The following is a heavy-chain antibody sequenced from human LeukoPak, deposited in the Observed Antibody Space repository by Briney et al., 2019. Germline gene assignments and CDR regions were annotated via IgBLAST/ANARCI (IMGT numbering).Heavy chain of an antibody. Sequence: GGSLGLSCAASGFTVSSNYMSWVRQAPGKGLEWVSVIYSGGSTYYADSVKGRFTISRDNSKNTLYLQMNSLRAEDSAMYYCAKVGVGSTWFDPWGQGTLVTVSS. CDR2: IYSGGST. CDR1: GFTVSSNY. D-gene: IGHD3-10*01. J-gene: IGHJ5*02. V-gene: IGHV3-53*01. CDR3: AKVGVGSTWFDP.